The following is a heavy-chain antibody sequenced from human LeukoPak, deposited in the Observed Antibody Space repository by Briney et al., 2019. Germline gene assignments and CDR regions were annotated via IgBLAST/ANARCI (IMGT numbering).Heavy chain of an antibody. CDR2: IKPDGSEE. Sequence: GSLRLSCAASGFTFSSYWMSWVRQAPGKGLEWVANIKPDGSEEYYVDSVKGRFTISRDNAKNSLYLQMNSLRAEDTAVYYCAGRSGSFDCWGQGTLVTVSA. D-gene: IGHD3-10*01. J-gene: IGHJ4*02. CDR1: GFTFSSYW. V-gene: IGHV3-7*01. CDR3: AGRSGSFDC.